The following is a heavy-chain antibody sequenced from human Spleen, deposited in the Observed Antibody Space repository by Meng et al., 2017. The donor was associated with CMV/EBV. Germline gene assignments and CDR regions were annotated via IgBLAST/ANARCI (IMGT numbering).Heavy chain of an antibody. CDR1: GGTFSSYA. Sequence: KASGGTFSSYAISWVGQAPGQGLEWMGGIIPIFGTATYAQKFQGRVTITTDESTSTAYMELSSLRSEDTAVYYCARGNVDTARYYFDYWGQGTLVTVSS. CDR3: ARGNVDTARYYFDY. CDR2: IIPIFGTA. D-gene: IGHD5-18*01. J-gene: IGHJ4*02. V-gene: IGHV1-69*05.